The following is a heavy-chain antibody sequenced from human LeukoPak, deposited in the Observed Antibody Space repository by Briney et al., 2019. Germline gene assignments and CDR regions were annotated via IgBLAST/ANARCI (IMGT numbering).Heavy chain of an antibody. J-gene: IGHJ3*02. V-gene: IGHV4-38-2*02. CDR3: ARVVHGSGNWIDDAFDI. CDR2: IYHSGIT. D-gene: IGHD1-1*01. Sequence: SETLSLTCTVSGASINSGYYWGWIRQPPGKGLEWIGSIYHSGITYYNPSVKSRVTISLDTSKDQFSLRLSSVTAADTAVYYCARVVHGSGNWIDDAFDIWGQGTMVTVSS. CDR1: GASINSGYY.